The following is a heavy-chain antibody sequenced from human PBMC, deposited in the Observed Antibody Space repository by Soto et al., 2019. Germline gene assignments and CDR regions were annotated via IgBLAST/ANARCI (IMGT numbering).Heavy chain of an antibody. CDR1: GDSVSSNSAA. D-gene: IGHD3-9*01. V-gene: IGHV6-1*01. Sequence: PSQTLSLTCAISGDSVSSNSAAWNWIRQSPSRGLEWLGRTYYRSKWYNDYAVSVKSRITINPDTSKNQFSLRLNSVTPEDTAVYYCASALAADGISGYYYYMDVWGKGTTVTSP. CDR3: ASALAADGISGYYYYMDV. CDR2: TYYRSKWYN. J-gene: IGHJ6*03.